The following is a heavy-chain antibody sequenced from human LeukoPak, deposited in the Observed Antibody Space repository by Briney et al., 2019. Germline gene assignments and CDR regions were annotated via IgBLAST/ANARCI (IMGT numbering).Heavy chain of an antibody. CDR2: ISRSSTTI. Sequence: SGGSLRLSCAASGFTFSSYSMNWVRQAPGKGLEWVSYISRSSTTIYYADSVQGRFTISRDNSKNTLYLQMNSLRVEDTALYYCAKDRGGVVVRAFDYWGQGTLVTVSS. D-gene: IGHD3-22*01. V-gene: IGHV3-48*01. CDR1: GFTFSSYS. J-gene: IGHJ4*02. CDR3: AKDRGGVVVRAFDY.